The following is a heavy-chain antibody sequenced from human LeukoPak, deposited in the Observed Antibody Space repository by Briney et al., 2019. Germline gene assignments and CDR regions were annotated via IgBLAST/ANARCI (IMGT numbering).Heavy chain of an antibody. D-gene: IGHD6-13*01. V-gene: IGHV1-8*03. J-gene: IGHJ5*02. CDR2: MNPNSGNT. CDR3: ATSKQPRNWFDP. CDR1: GYTFTGYD. Sequence: ASVKVSCKASGYTFTGYDINWVRQATGQGLEWMGWMNPNSGNTGYAQKFQGRVTITRNTSISTAYMELSSLRSEDAAVYYCATSKQPRNWFDPWGQGTLVTVSS.